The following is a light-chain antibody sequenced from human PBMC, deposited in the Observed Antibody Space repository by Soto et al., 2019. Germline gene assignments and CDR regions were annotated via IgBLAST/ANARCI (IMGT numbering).Light chain of an antibody. CDR1: SSDVGGYNF. Sequence: QSALTQPASVSGSPGQSITISCTGTSSDVGGYNFVSWYQQHPGKAPKLIIYGVSNRPSGVSNRFSGSKSGNTASLTISGLQAEEEGNSYCTSYTTISTLVLFGGGTKLTAL. V-gene: IGLV2-14*01. CDR3: TSYTTISTLVL. CDR2: GVS. J-gene: IGLJ2*01.